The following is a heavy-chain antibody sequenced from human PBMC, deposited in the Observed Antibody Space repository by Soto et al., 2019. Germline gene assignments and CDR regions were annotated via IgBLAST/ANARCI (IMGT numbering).Heavy chain of an antibody. D-gene: IGHD1-1*01. J-gene: IGHJ3*02. CDR1: GGFVSSGSYY. V-gene: IGHV4-34*01. Sequence: QVQLQQWGAGLLKPSETLSLTCAVYGGFVSSGSYYWSWIRQPPGKGLEWIGEISHSGGTHFNPSLKSRHTISVDTSKNQLSLNIYSVTAADTALYYCARVERGTVTTVVDAFDIWGPGTMVTVSS. CDR2: ISHSGGT. CDR3: ARVERGTVTTVVDAFDI.